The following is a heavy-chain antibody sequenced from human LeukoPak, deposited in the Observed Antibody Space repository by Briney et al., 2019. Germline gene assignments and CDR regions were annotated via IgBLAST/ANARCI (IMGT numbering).Heavy chain of an antibody. CDR1: GGSISSGGYY. D-gene: IGHD3-16*01. V-gene: IGHV4-31*03. J-gene: IGHJ4*02. CDR2: NYYSGST. Sequence: SETLSLTCTVSGGSISSGGYYWSWIRQHPGKGLEWIGYNYYSGSTYYNPSLKSRVTISVDTSKNQFPLKLSSVTAADTAVYYCARVGSRGGLLDYWGQGTLVTVSS. CDR3: ARVGSRGGLLDY.